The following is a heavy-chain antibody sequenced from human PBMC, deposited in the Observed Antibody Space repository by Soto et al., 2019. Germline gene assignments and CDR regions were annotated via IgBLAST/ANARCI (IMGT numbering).Heavy chain of an antibody. CDR3: VRKWFDF. CDR1: GFNDSSSF. CDR2: IYSGGGT. J-gene: IGHJ5*01. V-gene: IGHV3-53*02. Sequence: EVQLVETAGGLIQPGGTLRLACTASGFNDSSSFMNWVRQAPGKGLEWVSVIYSGGGTYYADAVRCRFTIFRDNSKNTFHLHLNSLRADDTAVYYCVRKWFDFWGQETLVTFS.